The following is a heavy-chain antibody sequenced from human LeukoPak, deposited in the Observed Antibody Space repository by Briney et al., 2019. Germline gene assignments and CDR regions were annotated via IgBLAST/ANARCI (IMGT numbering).Heavy chain of an antibody. D-gene: IGHD3-10*01. Sequence: SSETLSLTCTVSGGSISSYYWSWIRQPPGKGLEWIGYIYYSGSTNYNPSLKSRVTISVDTSKNQFSLKLSSVTAADTAVYYCAREEGSYYGMDVWGQGTTVTVSS. J-gene: IGHJ6*02. CDR2: IYYSGST. CDR1: GGSISSYY. CDR3: AREEGSYYGMDV. V-gene: IGHV4-59*01.